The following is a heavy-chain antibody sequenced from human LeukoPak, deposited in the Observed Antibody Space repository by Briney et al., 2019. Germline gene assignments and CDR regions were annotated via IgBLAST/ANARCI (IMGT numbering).Heavy chain of an antibody. V-gene: IGHV3-48*03. CDR2: ISSSGSTI. D-gene: IGHD6-13*01. Sequence: GGSLRLSCAASGFTFSSYEMNWVREAPGAGLEWVSYISSSGSTIYYADSVKGRFTISRDNAKNSLYLQMNSLRAEDTAVYYCARDLTAAGHYYYYGMDVWGQGTTVTVSS. CDR3: ARDLTAAGHYYYYGMDV. J-gene: IGHJ6*02. CDR1: GFTFSSYE.